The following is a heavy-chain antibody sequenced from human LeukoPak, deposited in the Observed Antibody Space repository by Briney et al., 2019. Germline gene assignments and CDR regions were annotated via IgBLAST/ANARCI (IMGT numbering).Heavy chain of an antibody. J-gene: IGHJ4*02. CDR2: ISSSSSYI. V-gene: IGHV3-21*01. D-gene: IGHD3-22*01. Sequence: GGSLRLSCAASGFTFSSYSMNWVRQALGKGLEWVSSISSSSSYIYYADSVKGRFTISRDNAKNSLYLQMNSLRAEDTAVYYCARDRGTTMIVAFDYWGQGTLVTVSS. CDR1: GFTFSSYS. CDR3: ARDRGTTMIVAFDY.